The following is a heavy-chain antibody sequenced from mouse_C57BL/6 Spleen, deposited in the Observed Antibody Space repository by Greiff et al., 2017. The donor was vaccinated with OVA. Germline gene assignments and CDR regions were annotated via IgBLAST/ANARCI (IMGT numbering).Heavy chain of an antibody. J-gene: IGHJ2*01. Sequence: QVQLQQSGAELVRPGTSVKMSCKASGYTFTNYWIGWAKQRPGHGLEWIGDIYPGGGYTNYNEKFKGKATLTADKSSSTAYMQFSSLTSEDSAIYYCARSGYGSSLSYFDYWGQGTTLTVSS. CDR2: IYPGGGYT. CDR1: GYTFTNYW. CDR3: ARSGYGSSLSYFDY. V-gene: IGHV1-63*01. D-gene: IGHD1-1*01.